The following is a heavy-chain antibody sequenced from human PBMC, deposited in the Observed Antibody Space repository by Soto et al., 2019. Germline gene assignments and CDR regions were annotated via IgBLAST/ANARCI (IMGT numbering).Heavy chain of an antibody. Sequence: QVQLVQSGAEVKKPGSSVKVYCKASGGTFSSYAISWVRQAPGQGLEWMGGIIPSFGTANYAQKFQGSVTINADDDTVTAHKKMRNQRSEHTAVYYCARDWGRACLDCMSVDNSMDVWGQVTKVTVSS. CDR3: ARDWGRACLDCMSVDNSMDV. CDR2: IIPSFGTA. CDR1: GGTFSSYA. D-gene: IGHD3-9*01. V-gene: IGHV1-69*01. J-gene: IGHJ6*02.